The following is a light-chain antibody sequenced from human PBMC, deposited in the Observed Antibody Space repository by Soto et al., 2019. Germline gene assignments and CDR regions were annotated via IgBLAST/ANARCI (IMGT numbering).Light chain of an antibody. CDR2: RNN. V-gene: IGLV1-47*01. J-gene: IGLJ2*01. CDR1: SSNIGSNY. Sequence: QSVLTQPPSASGTHGQRVTISCSGSSSNIGSNYVYWYQQLPGTAPKLLIYRNNQRPSGVPDRFSGSKSGTSASLAISGLRSEDEADYYCAALDDSLRGPVFGGGTKVTFL. CDR3: AALDDSLRGPV.